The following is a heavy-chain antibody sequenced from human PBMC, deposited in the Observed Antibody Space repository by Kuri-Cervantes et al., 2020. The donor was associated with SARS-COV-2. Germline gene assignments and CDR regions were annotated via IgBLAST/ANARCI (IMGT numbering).Heavy chain of an antibody. Sequence: GESLKISCAASGFTFSSYGMHWVRQAPGKGLEWVAVIWYDGSNKYYADSVKGRFTISRDNSKNTLYLQMNSLGAEDTAVYYCAREALRGSGSYYNDPGAFDIWGQGTMVTVSS. CDR3: AREALRGSGSYYNDPGAFDI. CDR1: GFTFSSYG. D-gene: IGHD3-10*01. V-gene: IGHV3-33*08. CDR2: IWYDGSNK. J-gene: IGHJ3*02.